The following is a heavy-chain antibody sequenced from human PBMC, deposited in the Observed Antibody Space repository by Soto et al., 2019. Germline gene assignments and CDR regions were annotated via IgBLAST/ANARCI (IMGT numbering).Heavy chain of an antibody. J-gene: IGHJ4*02. V-gene: IGHV1-18*01. D-gene: IGHD3-3*01. CDR2: ISAYNGNT. Sequence: QVQLVQSGAEVKKPGASVKVSCRASGYTFTSYGISWVRQAPGQGLEWVGWISAYNGNTTYAKKLQGRVTMTTDTSTSTAYMELRSLRSDDTAVYYCARCGAEAYYDFWSGYYIDYWGQGTLVTVSS. CDR3: ARCGAEAYYDFWSGYYIDY. CDR1: GYTFTSYG.